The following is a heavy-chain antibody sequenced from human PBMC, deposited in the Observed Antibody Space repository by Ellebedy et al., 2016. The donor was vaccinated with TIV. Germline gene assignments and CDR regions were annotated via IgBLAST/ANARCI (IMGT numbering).Heavy chain of an antibody. J-gene: IGHJ4*02. D-gene: IGHD3-10*01. V-gene: IGHV4-59*08. CDR3: ARFYESGSTEDY. CDR1: GGSISSYY. CDR2: FYNSVNT. Sequence: MPSETLSLTCNVSGGSISSYYWGRVRQPPGKGLEWIGYFYNSVNTNYNPSLKSRVTMSVDTSQNQVSLKLRSVTAADTAVYYCARFYESGSTEDYWGQGTLVIVSS.